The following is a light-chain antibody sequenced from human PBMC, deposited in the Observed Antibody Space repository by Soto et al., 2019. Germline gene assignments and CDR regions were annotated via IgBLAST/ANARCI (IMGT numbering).Light chain of an antibody. J-gene: IGKJ1*01. V-gene: IGKV1-5*03. CDR2: KGP. CDR3: QQYYTYPLT. CDR1: QSISFR. Sequence: DIPMTQSPSTLSASLGDRVTITCRASQSISFRLAWFQQKPGKAPNLLIYKGPSLESGVPSRFSGTGSGTDFTLTISSLQPDDVATYYCQQYYTYPLTFGQGTKVEV.